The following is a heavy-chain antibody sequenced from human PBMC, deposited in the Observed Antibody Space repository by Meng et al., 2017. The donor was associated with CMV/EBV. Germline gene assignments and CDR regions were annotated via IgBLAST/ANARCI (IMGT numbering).Heavy chain of an antibody. V-gene: IGHV3-30-3*01. CDR1: GFTFSSYA. CDR3: AREHCSGGSCYIVWYFGSNDAFDI. Sequence: GESLKISCAASGFTFSSYATHWVRQAPGKGLEWVAVISYDGSNKYYADSVKGRFTISRDNSKNTLYLQMNSLRAEDTAVYYCAREHCSGGSCYIVWYFGSNDAFDIWGQGTMVTVSS. J-gene: IGHJ3*02. D-gene: IGHD2-15*01. CDR2: ISYDGSNK.